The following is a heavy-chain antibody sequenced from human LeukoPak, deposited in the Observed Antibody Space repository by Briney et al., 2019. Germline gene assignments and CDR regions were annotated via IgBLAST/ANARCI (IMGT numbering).Heavy chain of an antibody. Sequence: GGSLRLSCAASGVTFSDYYMSWIRQAPGKGLEWVSYISSSGSTIYYADSVKGRFTISRDNAKNSLYLQMNSLGAEDTAVYYCARDLDTAMVSPFVYWGQGTLVTVSS. D-gene: IGHD5-18*01. CDR2: ISSSGSTI. V-gene: IGHV3-11*04. CDR1: GVTFSDYY. CDR3: ARDLDTAMVSPFVY. J-gene: IGHJ4*02.